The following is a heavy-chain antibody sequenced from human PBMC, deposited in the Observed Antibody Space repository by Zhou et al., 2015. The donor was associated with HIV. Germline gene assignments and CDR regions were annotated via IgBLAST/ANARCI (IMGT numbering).Heavy chain of an antibody. V-gene: IGHV3-33*01. CDR2: IWHDGTNA. D-gene: IGHD6-19*01. Sequence: QVHLVESGGGVVQPGRSLRLSCAASGFIFNGYGMQWVRQVPGKGLEWVAAIWHDGTNAHYADFVKGRFTISRDNSKNSLYLQMNSLRAEDTAVYYCARDRFGSSGRLDLWGRGTLVTVSS. J-gene: IGHJ2*01. CDR1: GFIFNGYG. CDR3: ARDRFGSSGRLDL.